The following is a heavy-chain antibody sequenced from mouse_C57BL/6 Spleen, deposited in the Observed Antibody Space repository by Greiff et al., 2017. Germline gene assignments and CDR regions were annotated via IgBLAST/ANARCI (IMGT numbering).Heavy chain of an antibody. V-gene: IGHV1-62-2*01. D-gene: IGHD2-4*01. Sequence: QVQLQQSGAELVKPGASVKLSCKASGYTFTEYTIHWVKQRSGQGLEWIGWFYPGSGSIKYNEKFKDKATLTADKSSSTVYMELSRLTSEDSAVYFCARHARYDYDDPLSYYAMDYWGQGTSVTVSS. CDR3: ARHARYDYDDPLSYYAMDY. CDR2: FYPGSGSI. CDR1: GYTFTEYT. J-gene: IGHJ4*01.